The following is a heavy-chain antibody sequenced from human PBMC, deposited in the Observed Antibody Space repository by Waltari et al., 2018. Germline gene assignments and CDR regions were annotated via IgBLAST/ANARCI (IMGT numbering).Heavy chain of an antibody. CDR3: ARRFSAYATWFDP. V-gene: IGHV1-2*02. D-gene: IGHD5-12*01. J-gene: IGHJ5*02. CDR2: INPNSGGT. CDR1: GYTFTGYY. Sequence: QVQLVQSGAEVKKPGASVKVSCRASGYTFTGYYIPWVRQAPGQGLEWMGWINPNSGGTNYAQKFQGRITMTRDTSITTAYLELSSLKSDDTAVYYCARRFSAYATWFDPWGQGTLVTVSS.